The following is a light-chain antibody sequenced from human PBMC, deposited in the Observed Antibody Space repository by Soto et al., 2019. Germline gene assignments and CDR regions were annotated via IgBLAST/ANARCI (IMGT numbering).Light chain of an antibody. Sequence: QSALTQPASVSGSPGQSITISCTGTSSDVGGYNYVSWYQQHPGTAPKLMIYDVSNRPSGVSNRFSGSKSGNTASLTISGLQAEDEADDYCSAYASSSTLVFGGGTKLTVL. CDR2: DVS. V-gene: IGLV2-14*01. J-gene: IGLJ2*01. CDR3: SAYASSSTLV. CDR1: SSDVGGYNY.